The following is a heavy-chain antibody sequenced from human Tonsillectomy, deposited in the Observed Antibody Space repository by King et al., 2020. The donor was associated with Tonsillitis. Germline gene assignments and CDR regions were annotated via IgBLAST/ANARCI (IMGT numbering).Heavy chain of an antibody. CDR2: IYYSGST. D-gene: IGHD4-23*01. CDR3: ATHTTVVTQREAFDI. V-gene: IGHV4-39*01. J-gene: IGHJ3*02. Sequence: QLQESGPGLVKPSETLSLTCTVSGGSISSSSYYWGWIRQPPGKGLEWIGSIYYSGSTYYNPSLKSRVTISVDTSKNQFSLKLSSVTAADTAVYYCATHTTVVTQREAFDIWGQGTMVTVSS. CDR1: GGSISSSSYY.